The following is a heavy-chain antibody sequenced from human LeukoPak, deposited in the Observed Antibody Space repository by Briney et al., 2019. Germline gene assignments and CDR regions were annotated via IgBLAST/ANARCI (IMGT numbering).Heavy chain of an antibody. CDR2: IKSKTDGGTT. CDR1: GFTFSNAW. D-gene: IGHD3-3*01. CDR3: TTELPYDFWSGYYQYYYYYMDV. Sequence: GGSLRLSCAASGFTFSNAWMSWVRQAPGKGLEWVGRIKSKTDGGTTDYAAPVKGRFTISRDDSKNTLYLQMNSLKTEDTAVYYCTTELPYDFWSGYYQYYYYYMDVWGKGTTVTISS. V-gene: IGHV3-15*01. J-gene: IGHJ6*03.